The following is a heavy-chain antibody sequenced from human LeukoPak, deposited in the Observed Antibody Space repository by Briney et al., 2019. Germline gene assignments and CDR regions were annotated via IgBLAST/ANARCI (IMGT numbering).Heavy chain of an antibody. J-gene: IGHJ4*02. Sequence: PSETLSLTCTVSGGSISSGGYYWSWIRQPPGKGLEWIGYIYHSGSTYYNPSLKSRVTISVDRSKNQFSLKLSSVTAADTAVYYCARYYYGSGSYYKGFDYWGQGTLVTVSS. V-gene: IGHV4-30-2*01. D-gene: IGHD3-10*01. CDR2: IYHSGST. CDR3: ARYYYGSGSYYKGFDY. CDR1: GGSISSGGYY.